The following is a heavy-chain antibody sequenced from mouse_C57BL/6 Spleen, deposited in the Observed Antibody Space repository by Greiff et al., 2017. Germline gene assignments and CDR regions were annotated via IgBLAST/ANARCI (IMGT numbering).Heavy chain of an antibody. CDR3: ARSYYSNYVGVGYYAMDY. Sequence: QVQLQQPGAELVKPGASVKMSCKASGYTFTSYWITWVKQRPGQGLEWIGDIYPGSGSTNYNEKFKSKATLTVDTSSSTAYMQLSSLTSADSAVYYCARSYYSNYVGVGYYAMDYWGQGTSVTVSS. CDR1: GYTFTSYW. D-gene: IGHD2-5*01. J-gene: IGHJ4*01. CDR2: IYPGSGST. V-gene: IGHV1-55*01.